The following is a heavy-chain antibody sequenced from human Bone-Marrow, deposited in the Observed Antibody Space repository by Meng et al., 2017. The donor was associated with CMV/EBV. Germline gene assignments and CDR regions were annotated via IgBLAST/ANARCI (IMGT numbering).Heavy chain of an antibody. CDR2: INSDGRTT. CDR3: ARDLSYYDSSAGFDY. Sequence: GESLKISCAASGFTFSSYWMHWARQAPGKGLVWVSRINSDGRTTNYADSVKGRFTISRDNAKNTLYLQMNTLRVEDTAVYYCARDLSYYDSSAGFDYWGQGTLVTVSS. D-gene: IGHD3-22*01. V-gene: IGHV3-74*01. J-gene: IGHJ4*02. CDR1: GFTFSSYW.